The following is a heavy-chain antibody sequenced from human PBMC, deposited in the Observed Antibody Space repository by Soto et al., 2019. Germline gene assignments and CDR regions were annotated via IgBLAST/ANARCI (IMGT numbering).Heavy chain of an antibody. CDR1: GYTFTSYG. CDR3: ARDLSVGYCSSTSCYTDDYYGMDV. CDR2: ISAYNGNT. J-gene: IGHJ6*02. D-gene: IGHD2-2*02. Sequence: ASVKVSCKASGYTFTSYGISWVRQAPGQGLEWMGWISAYNGNTNYAQKLQGRVTMTTDTSTSTAYMELRSLRSDDTAVYYCARDLSVGYCSSTSCYTDDYYGMDVWGQGTTVTVSS. V-gene: IGHV1-18*04.